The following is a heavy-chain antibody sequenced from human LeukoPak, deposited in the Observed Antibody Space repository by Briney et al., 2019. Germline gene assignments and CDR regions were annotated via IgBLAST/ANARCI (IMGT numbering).Heavy chain of an antibody. CDR3: AREDTAMAVSGDAFDI. V-gene: IGHV4-39*02. CDR1: GGSISSSSYY. D-gene: IGHD5-18*01. CDR2: IYYSGST. Sequence: SETLSLTCTVSGGSISSSSYYWGWIRQPPGKGLEWIGSIYYSGSTYYNPSLKSRVSISVDTSKNQFSLKLSSVTAADTAVYYCAREDTAMAVSGDAFDIWGQGTMVTVSS. J-gene: IGHJ3*02.